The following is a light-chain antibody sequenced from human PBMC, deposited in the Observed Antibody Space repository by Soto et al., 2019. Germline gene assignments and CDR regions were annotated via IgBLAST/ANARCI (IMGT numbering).Light chain of an antibody. Sequence: PGERATVPCRASQSVSSNYLAWYQQKPGQAPRLXXYGASSRATGIPDRFSGSGSGTDFTLTISVLEPEDFAVYYCQQYDRSPSWTFGQGTKVDNK. V-gene: IGKV3-20*01. J-gene: IGKJ1*01. CDR1: QSVSSNY. CDR2: GAS. CDR3: QQYDRSPSWT.